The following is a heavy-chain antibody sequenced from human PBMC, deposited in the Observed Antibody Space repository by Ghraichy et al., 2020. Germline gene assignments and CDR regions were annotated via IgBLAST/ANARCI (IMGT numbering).Heavy chain of an antibody. Sequence: GALRLSCAASGFTFSSYAMSWVRQAPGKGLEWVSAISGSGGSTYYADSVKGRFTISRDNSKNTLYLQMNSLRAEDTAVYYCAKGRYYDFWSGSDYWGQGTLVTVSS. V-gene: IGHV3-23*01. J-gene: IGHJ4*02. D-gene: IGHD3-3*01. CDR2: ISGSGGST. CDR1: GFTFSSYA. CDR3: AKGRYYDFWSGSDY.